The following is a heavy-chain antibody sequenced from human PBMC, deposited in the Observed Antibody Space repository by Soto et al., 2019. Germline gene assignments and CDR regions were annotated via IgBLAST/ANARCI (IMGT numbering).Heavy chain of an antibody. V-gene: IGHV3-30-3*01. CDR3: ARDGAMSYYYDVHYYYYGMDV. CDR1: GFTFSSYA. D-gene: IGHD3-22*01. Sequence: QVQLVESGGGVVQPGRSLRLSCAASGFTFSSYAMHWVRQAPGKGLEWVAVISYDGSNKYYADSVKGRFTISRDNSKNXLXLXXNSLRAEDTAVYYCARDGAMSYYYDVHYYYYGMDVWGQGTTVTVSS. J-gene: IGHJ6*02. CDR2: ISYDGSNK.